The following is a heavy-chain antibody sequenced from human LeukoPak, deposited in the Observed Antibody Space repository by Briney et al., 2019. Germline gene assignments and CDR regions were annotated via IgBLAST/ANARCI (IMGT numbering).Heavy chain of an antibody. Sequence: SQTLSLTCTVSGGSISSGSYYWSWIRQPAGKGLEWIGRIYTSGSTNYNPSLKSRVTISVDTSKNQFSLKLSSVTAADTAVYYCARGVFCSSTSCYFPDFDYLGQGTLVTVSS. CDR2: IYTSGST. J-gene: IGHJ4*02. CDR3: ARGVFCSSTSCYFPDFDY. V-gene: IGHV4-61*02. CDR1: GGSISSGSYY. D-gene: IGHD2-2*01.